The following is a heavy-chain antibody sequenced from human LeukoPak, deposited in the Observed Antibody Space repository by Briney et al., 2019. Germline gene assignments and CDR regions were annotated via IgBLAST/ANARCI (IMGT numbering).Heavy chain of an antibody. CDR1: GVTFSNYW. CDR3: ARRGRPFDI. CDR2: INEDGSEK. V-gene: IGHV3-7*04. J-gene: IGHJ3*02. D-gene: IGHD3-16*01. Sequence: GGSLRLSCAASGVTFSNYWMSWVRQAPGKGLEWVANINEDGSEKHYVDSVKGRFIISRDNAKNSLYLQMNSLRAEDTALYYCARRGRPFDIWGQGTMVTVSS.